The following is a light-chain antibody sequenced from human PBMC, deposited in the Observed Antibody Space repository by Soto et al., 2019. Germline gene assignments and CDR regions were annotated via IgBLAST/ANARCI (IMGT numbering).Light chain of an antibody. J-gene: IGLJ1*01. V-gene: IGLV7-46*01. CDR3: MVSYSGAHV. Sequence: QAVVTQEPSLTVSPGGTVTLTCGSSTGAVTSGHFPYWFQQKPGQAPRTLIYDTSNKYSWTPARFSGSLLGGKAALTLSGAQPEDEAEYPCMVSYSGAHVFGTGTKGTVL. CDR1: TGAVTSGHF. CDR2: DTS.